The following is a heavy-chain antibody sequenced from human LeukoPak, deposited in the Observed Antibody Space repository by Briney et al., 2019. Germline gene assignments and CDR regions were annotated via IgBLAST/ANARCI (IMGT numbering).Heavy chain of an antibody. V-gene: IGHV4-38-2*01. CDR3: XXXXDSAAVAXTGKYYFDY. D-gene: IGHD6-19*01. J-gene: IGHJ4*02. Sequence: PSETLSLTCAVSGYSISSGYYWGWIRQPPGKGLEWIGSIYHSGSTYYNRSLKMRVTISVDTSKNQFSLNVSSVTAAETAVYFCXXXXDSAAVAXTGKYYFDYWGQGTLVTVSS. CDR2: IYHSGST. CDR1: GYSISSGYY.